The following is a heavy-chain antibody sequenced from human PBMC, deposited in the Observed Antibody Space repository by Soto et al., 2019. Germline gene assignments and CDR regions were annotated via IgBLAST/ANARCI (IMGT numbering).Heavy chain of an antibody. J-gene: IGHJ6*03. D-gene: IGHD2-2*01. CDR1: GYTFTSYD. CDR3: ARERGEYCSSTSCSYSYSYYMDV. CDR2: MNPNSGNT. V-gene: IGHV1-8*01. Sequence: ASVKVSCKASGYTFTSYDINWVRQATGQGLEWMGWMNPNSGNTGYAQKFQGRVTMTRNTSISTAYMELGSLRSEDTAVYYCARERGEYCSSTSCSYSYSYYMDVWGKGTTVTVSS.